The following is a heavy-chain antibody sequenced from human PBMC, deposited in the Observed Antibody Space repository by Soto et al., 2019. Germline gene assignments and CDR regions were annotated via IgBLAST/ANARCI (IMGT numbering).Heavy chain of an antibody. D-gene: IGHD3-22*01. Sequence: SETLSLTCTFSGGSISSGDYYWSWIRQPPGKGLEWIGYIYYSGSTYYNPSLKSRVTISVDTSKNQFSLKLSSVTAADTAVYYCARVHYYDSSGKLLDYWGQGTLVTVSS. CDR2: IYYSGST. J-gene: IGHJ4*02. CDR3: ARVHYYDSSGKLLDY. V-gene: IGHV4-30-4*01. CDR1: GGSISSGDYY.